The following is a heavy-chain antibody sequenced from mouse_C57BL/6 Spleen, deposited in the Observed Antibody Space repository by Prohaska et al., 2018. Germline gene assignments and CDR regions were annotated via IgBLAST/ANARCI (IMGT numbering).Heavy chain of an antibody. CDR3: ARYLWDYGSSYWYFDV. D-gene: IGHD1-1*01. CDR2: INPNNGGT. J-gene: IGHJ1*03. V-gene: IGHV1-26*01. Sequence: HGKSLEWIGDINPNNGGTSYNQKFKGKATLTVDKSSSTAYMELRSLTSEDSAVYYYARYLWDYGSSYWYFDVWGTGTTVTVSS.